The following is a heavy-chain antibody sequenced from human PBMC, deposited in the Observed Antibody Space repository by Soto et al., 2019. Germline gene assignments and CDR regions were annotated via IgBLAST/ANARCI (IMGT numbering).Heavy chain of an antibody. D-gene: IGHD2-2*02. Sequence: QVQLVQSGAEVKKPGASVKVSCKASGYTFTSYGISWVRQAPGQGLEWMGWISAYNGNTNYAQKLQGRVTMTTDTSTSTAYMELRSLRSDDTAVYYCARVHIVVVPAAITDAFDIWGQGTMVTVSS. CDR1: GYTFTSYG. CDR2: ISAYNGNT. J-gene: IGHJ3*02. V-gene: IGHV1-18*01. CDR3: ARVHIVVVPAAITDAFDI.